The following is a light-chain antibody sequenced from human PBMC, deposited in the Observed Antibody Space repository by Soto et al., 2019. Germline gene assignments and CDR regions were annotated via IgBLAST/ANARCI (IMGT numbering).Light chain of an antibody. CDR1: SGHSSYA. V-gene: IGLV4-69*01. CDR3: QIWGTGIRV. Sequence: QPVLTQSPSASASLGASVKLTCTLSSGHSSYAIAWHQQQPEKGPRYLMKLNSDGSHSKGNGLPDRFSGSSSGAERYLTISSLQSEEEADYYCQIWGTGIRVFGGGTMLTVL. CDR2: LNSDGSH. J-gene: IGLJ2*01.